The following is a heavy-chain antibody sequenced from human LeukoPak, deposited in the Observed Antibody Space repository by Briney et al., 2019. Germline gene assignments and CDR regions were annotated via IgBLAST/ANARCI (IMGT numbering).Heavy chain of an antibody. D-gene: IGHD2-15*01. CDR2: IYYSGST. Sequence: PSETLSLTCTVSGGSISSGGYYWSWIRQPPGKGLECIGYIYYSGSTYYNPSLKSRVTISVDTSKNQFSLKLSSVTAADTALYYCARVYCSDGSCFFDYWGQGTLVTVSS. V-gene: IGHV4-31*03. J-gene: IGHJ4*02. CDR3: ARVYCSDGSCFFDY. CDR1: GGSISSGGYY.